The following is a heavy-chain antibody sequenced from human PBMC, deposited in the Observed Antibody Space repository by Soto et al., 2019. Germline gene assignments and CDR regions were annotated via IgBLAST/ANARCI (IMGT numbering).Heavy chain of an antibody. CDR3: ARDRYSSSGIDY. CDR1: GFTFSNFW. J-gene: IGHJ4*02. Sequence: EMQLVESGGGLVQPGGSLRLSCVASGFTFSNFWMSWVRQAPGKGLEWVANMKRDGREKYYVDSVKGRFTISRDNAKNSLYLQMNSLRAEDTAVYYCARDRYSSSGIDYWGQGTLVTVSS. V-gene: IGHV3-7*05. D-gene: IGHD6-6*01. CDR2: MKRDGREK.